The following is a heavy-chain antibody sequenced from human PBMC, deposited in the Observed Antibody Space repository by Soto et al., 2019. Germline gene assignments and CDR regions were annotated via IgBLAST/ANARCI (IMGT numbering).Heavy chain of an antibody. V-gene: IGHV1-18*01. Sequence: QVQLVQSGAEVKKPGASVKVSCKASGYTFTSYYISWVRQAPGQGLEWMGWISAYNGNTNYAQKLKGRVTMTKDTSTSTAYMELRRLRSDATSAYHGARETPPADSWGQGTLVTVSS. CDR1: GYTFTSYY. J-gene: IGHJ4*02. CDR3: ARETPPADS. CDR2: ISAYNGNT.